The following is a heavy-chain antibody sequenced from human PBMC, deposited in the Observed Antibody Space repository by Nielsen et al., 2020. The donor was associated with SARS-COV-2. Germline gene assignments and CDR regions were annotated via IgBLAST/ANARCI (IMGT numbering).Heavy chain of an antibody. J-gene: IGHJ6*02. CDR3: ARQATEAGSGYYYYGMDV. V-gene: IGHV3-21*01. Sequence: GGSLRLSCAASGFTFDDYGMSWVRQAPGKGLEWVSSISSSSSYIYYADSVKGRFTISRDNAKNSLYLQMNSLRAEDTAVYYCARQATEAGSGYYYYGMDVWGQGTTVTVSS. CDR1: GFTFDDYG. CDR2: ISSSSSYI. D-gene: IGHD1-26*01.